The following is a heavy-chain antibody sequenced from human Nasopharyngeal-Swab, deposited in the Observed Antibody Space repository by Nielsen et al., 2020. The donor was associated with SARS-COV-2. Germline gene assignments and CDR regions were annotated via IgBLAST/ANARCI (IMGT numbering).Heavy chain of an antibody. J-gene: IGHJ4*02. CDR2: IDWDDDK. D-gene: IGHD6-19*01. Sequence: ALVKPTQTLTLTCTFSGFSLSTSGMRVSWIRQPPGKALEWLARIDWDDDKFYSTSLKTRLTISKDTSKNQVVLTMTNMDPVDTATYYCAAYSSGWVDYWGQGTLVTVSS. CDR3: AAYSSGWVDY. V-gene: IGHV2-70*04. CDR1: GFSLSTSGMR.